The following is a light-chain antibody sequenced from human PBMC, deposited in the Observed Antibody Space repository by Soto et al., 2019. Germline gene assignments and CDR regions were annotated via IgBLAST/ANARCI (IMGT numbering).Light chain of an antibody. CDR1: QDISNY. J-gene: IGKJ3*01. CDR3: QQYDDLPT. Sequence: DIQMTQSPSSLSASVGDRVTITCQASQDISNYLNWYRQKPGKAPELLIYDASNLEIGVPSRFSGSGSGTDFTFTISSLQPEDIATYYWQQYDDLPTFGPGTKVDI. V-gene: IGKV1-33*01. CDR2: DAS.